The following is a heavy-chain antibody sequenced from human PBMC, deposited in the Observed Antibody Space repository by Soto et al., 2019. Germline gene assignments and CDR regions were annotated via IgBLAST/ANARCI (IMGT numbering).Heavy chain of an antibody. Sequence: GGSLIVSCAASGFPSSRYVRHWIRKAPGKGLVWVSRINSDGSSTNYADSVKGRFTISRDNAKNTLYLQMNSLRAEDTAVYYCASSIYDDSSGYYGPNDAFDIWGQETMVTVSS. CDR2: INSDGSST. CDR1: GFPSSRYV. V-gene: IGHV3-74*01. D-gene: IGHD3-22*01. CDR3: ASSIYDDSSGYYGPNDAFDI. J-gene: IGHJ3*02.